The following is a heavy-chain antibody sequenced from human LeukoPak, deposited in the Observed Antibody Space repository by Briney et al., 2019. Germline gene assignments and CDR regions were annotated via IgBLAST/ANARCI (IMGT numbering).Heavy chain of an antibody. CDR2: INPNSGGT. CDR3: AFPELLRGDDAFDI. V-gene: IGHV1-2*06. Sequence: ASVKVSCKASGYTFTGCYMHWVRQAPGQGLEWMGRINPNSGGTNYAQKFQGRVTMTRDTSISTAYMELSRLRSDDTAVYYCAFPELLRGDDAFDIWGQGTMVTVSS. CDR1: GYTFTGCY. J-gene: IGHJ3*02. D-gene: IGHD2-15*01.